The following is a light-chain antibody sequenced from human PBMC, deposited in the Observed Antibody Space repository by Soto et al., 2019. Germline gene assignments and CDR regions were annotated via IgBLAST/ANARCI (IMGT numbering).Light chain of an antibody. V-gene: IGKV3-20*01. CDR1: QSVSSNQ. CDR3: QQYGGSPGT. J-gene: IGKJ1*01. CDR2: GAS. Sequence: EFLLTQSPGTLSLSRGERATLSCRTSQSVSSNQLAWYQQKPGQAPRLLIYGASSRTTGIPDRFSGSGSGTNFTLTISRLETEDFAVYYCQQYGGSPGTFGQGTKVDIK.